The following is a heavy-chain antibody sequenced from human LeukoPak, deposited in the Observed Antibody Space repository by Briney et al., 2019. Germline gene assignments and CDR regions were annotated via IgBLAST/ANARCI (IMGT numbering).Heavy chain of an antibody. CDR1: GYTFTSYG. V-gene: IGHV1-18*01. CDR2: ISAYNGNT. J-gene: IGHJ6*03. D-gene: IGHD3-3*01. Sequence: ASVKVSCKASGYTFTSYGISWVRQAPGQGLEWMGWISAYNGNTNYAQKLQGRVTMTTDTSTSTAYMELKSLRSDDTAVYYCARAIYFWSGYHFYYYMDVWGKGTTVTVSS. CDR3: ARAIYFWSGYHFYYYMDV.